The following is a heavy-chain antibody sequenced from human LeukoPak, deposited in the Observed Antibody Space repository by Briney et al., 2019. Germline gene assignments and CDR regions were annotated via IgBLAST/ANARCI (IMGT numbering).Heavy chain of an antibody. J-gene: IGHJ4*02. V-gene: IGHV3-11*01. CDR1: GFTFSDFY. D-gene: IGHD4-17*01. Sequence: GGSLRLSCAASGFTFSDFYMTWIRQAPGKGLEWVSYMSSSGGTRYYTDSVKGRFTISRDNAKNSLYLHMNSLRAEGTAVYYCARIYGDRSYYFDYWGQGTLVTVSS. CDR2: MSSSGGTR. CDR3: ARIYGDRSYYFDY.